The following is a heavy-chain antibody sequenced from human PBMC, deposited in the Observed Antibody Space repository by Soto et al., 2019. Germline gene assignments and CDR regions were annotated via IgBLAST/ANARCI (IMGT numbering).Heavy chain of an antibody. J-gene: IGHJ6*02. V-gene: IGHV3-30*18. D-gene: IGHD4-17*01. Sequence: GGSLRLSCAASGFTFSSYGMRWVRQAPGKGLEWVAVISYDGSNKYYADSVKGRSTISGDNSKNTLYLQMNSLRAEDTAVYYCAKDGYGDPYYYYGMDVWGQGTTVTVSS. CDR2: ISYDGSNK. CDR1: GFTFSSYG. CDR3: AKDGYGDPYYYYGMDV.